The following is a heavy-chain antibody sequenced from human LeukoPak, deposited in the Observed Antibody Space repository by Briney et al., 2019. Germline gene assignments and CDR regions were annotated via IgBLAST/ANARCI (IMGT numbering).Heavy chain of an antibody. CDR1: GFTFSSYA. D-gene: IGHD4-23*01. V-gene: IGHV3-23*01. J-gene: IGHJ4*02. Sequence: GGSLRLSCAASGFTFSSYAMSWVRQAPGKGLEWVSAISGSGGSTYYADSVKGRFTISRDNSKNALYLQMNSLRAEDTAVYYCAKPNYGGNSGGFDYWGQGTLVTVSS. CDR2: ISGSGGST. CDR3: AKPNYGGNSGGFDY.